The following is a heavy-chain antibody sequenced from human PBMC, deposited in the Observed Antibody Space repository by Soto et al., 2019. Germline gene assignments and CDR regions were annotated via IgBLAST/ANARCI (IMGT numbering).Heavy chain of an antibody. CDR1: GFTFSSYA. CDR3: AKTVSRGRWLKNNWNDSPFDY. V-gene: IGHV3-23*01. CDR2: ISGSGGST. Sequence: PGGSLRLSCAASGFTFSSYAMSWVRQAPGKGLEWVSAISGSGGSTYYADSVKGRFTISRDNSKNTLYLQMNSLRAEDTAVYYCAKTVSRGRWLKNNWNDSPFDYWGQGTLVTVSS. J-gene: IGHJ4*02. D-gene: IGHD1-20*01.